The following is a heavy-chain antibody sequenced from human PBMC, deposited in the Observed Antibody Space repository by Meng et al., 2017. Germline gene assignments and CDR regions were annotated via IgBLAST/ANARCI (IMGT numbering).Heavy chain of an antibody. CDR2: ISSSGSTI. J-gene: IGHJ4*02. V-gene: IGHV3-11*04. D-gene: IGHD4-17*01. CDR1: GFTFSDYY. Sequence: GESLKISCAASGFTFSDYYMSWIRQAPGKGLEWVSYISSSGSTIYYADSVKGRFTISRDNAKNSLYLQMNSLRAEDTAVYYCAKVQSYYGDLPCWGQGTLVTVSS. CDR3: AKVQSYYGDLPC.